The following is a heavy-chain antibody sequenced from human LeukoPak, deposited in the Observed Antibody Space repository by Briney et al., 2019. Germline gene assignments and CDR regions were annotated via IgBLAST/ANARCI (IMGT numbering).Heavy chain of an antibody. CDR2: TYYRSKWYN. CDR1: GDSVSSNSAA. J-gene: IGHJ2*01. CDR3: ARGLVVPAAIPITRQATYWYFDL. V-gene: IGHV6-1*01. D-gene: IGHD2-2*02. Sequence: SQTLSLTCAISGDSVSSNSAAWNWIRQSPSRGLEWLGRTYYRSKWYNDYAVSVKSRITNNPDTSKNQFSLQLNSVTPEDTAVYYCARGLVVPAAIPITRQATYWYFDLWGRGTLVTVSS.